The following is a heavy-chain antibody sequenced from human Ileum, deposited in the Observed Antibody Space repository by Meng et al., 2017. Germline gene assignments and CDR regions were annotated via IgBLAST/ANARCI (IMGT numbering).Heavy chain of an antibody. CDR1: GGSFSGYY. CDR2: INHSGST. Sequence: QVQLQKWGAGLLRPSETLSPPCAVYGGSFSGYYWSWIRQPPGKGLEWIGEINHSGSTNYNPSLKSRVTISVDTSKNQFSLKLSSVTAADTAVYYCSRTSYYDNSGYYPGWGQGTLVTRLL. J-gene: IGHJ4*02. V-gene: IGHV4-34*01. CDR3: SRTSYYDNSGYYPG. D-gene: IGHD3-22*01.